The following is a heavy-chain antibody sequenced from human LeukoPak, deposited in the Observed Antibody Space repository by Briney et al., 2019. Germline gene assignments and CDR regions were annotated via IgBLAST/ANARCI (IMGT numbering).Heavy chain of an antibody. D-gene: IGHD6-19*01. CDR1: GGSINSYY. CDR2: IYTSGST. Sequence: SETLSLTCSVSGGSINSYYWSWIRQPAGKGLEWIGRIYTSGSTNYNPSLKSRVTMSVDTSKNQFSLKLSSVTAADTAVYYCASIIAVAGTADDAFDIWGQGTMVTVSS. V-gene: IGHV4-4*07. J-gene: IGHJ3*02. CDR3: ASIIAVAGTADDAFDI.